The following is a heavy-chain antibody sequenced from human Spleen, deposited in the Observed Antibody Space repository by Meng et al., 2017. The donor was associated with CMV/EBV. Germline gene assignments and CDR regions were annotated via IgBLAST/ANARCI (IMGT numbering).Heavy chain of an antibody. CDR1: GFSFSNYN. V-gene: IGHV3-48*04. CDR3: ARDQPSGWYEDGFDY. J-gene: IGHJ4*02. Sequence: GESLKISCAASGFSFSNYNMNWVRQAPGKGLEWVSYISSSGSTIYYADSVKGRFTISRDNAKNSLYLQMNSLRAEDTAVYYCARDQPSGWYEDGFDYWGQGTLVTVSS. CDR2: ISSSGSTI. D-gene: IGHD6-19*01.